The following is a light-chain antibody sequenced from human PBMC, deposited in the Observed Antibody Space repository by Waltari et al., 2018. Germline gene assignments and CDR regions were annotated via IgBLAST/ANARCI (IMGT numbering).Light chain of an antibody. V-gene: IGKV3-20*01. CDR2: GAS. Sequence: EIVLTQSPGTLSLSPGERVTLSCRASQNVDINRLAWYQQKFGQTPRLLIYGASNRAAVIPDRFSGSVSGTDFTLTISRLEPEDVAVYYCQQYGDSSFTFGQGTKLEIK. CDR1: QNVDINR. CDR3: QQYGDSSFT. J-gene: IGKJ2*01.